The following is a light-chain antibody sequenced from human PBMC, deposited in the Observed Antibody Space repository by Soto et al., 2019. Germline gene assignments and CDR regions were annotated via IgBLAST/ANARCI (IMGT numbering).Light chain of an antibody. J-gene: IGLJ1*01. CDR3: SSFTSRFTFV. CDR2: EVT. CDR1: RSDVGAYNY. V-gene: IGLV2-14*01. Sequence: QYALTQPASVSGSPGQSIAISCTGTRSDVGAYNYVSWYQQHPGKAPKLMISEVTNRPSGVSDRFSGSKSGNTASLTISGLQAEDEADYYCSSFTSRFTFVFGTGTKVT.